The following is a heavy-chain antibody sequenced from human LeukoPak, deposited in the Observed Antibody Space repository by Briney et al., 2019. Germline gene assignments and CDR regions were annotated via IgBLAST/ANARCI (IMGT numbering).Heavy chain of an antibody. D-gene: IGHD5-24*01. Sequence: SETLSLTCTVSGGSISSYYWSWIRQPPGKGLEWIGYIYYSGSTNYNPSLKSRVTISVDTSKNQFSLKLSSVTAADTAVYYCASLGYRAYYFDYWGQGTLVNVSS. V-gene: IGHV4-59*01. CDR1: GGSISSYY. CDR2: IYYSGST. CDR3: ASLGYRAYYFDY. J-gene: IGHJ4*02.